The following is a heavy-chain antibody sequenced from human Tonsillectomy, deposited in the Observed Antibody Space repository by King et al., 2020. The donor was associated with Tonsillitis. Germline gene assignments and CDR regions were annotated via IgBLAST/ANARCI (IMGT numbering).Heavy chain of an antibody. Sequence: VQLVESGGDLVQPGGALRLSCAASGFTFSSYEMNWVRQAPGKGLEWGSYISSSGSTIYYADSLKGRFTISRDNAKNSLYLQMSSLRVEDTAVYYCARPHDYGSGYYYYYMDVWGRGTTVTVSS. D-gene: IGHD3-10*01. J-gene: IGHJ6*03. CDR2: ISSSGSTI. CDR3: ARPHDYGSGYYYYYMDV. V-gene: IGHV3-48*03. CDR1: GFTFSSYE.